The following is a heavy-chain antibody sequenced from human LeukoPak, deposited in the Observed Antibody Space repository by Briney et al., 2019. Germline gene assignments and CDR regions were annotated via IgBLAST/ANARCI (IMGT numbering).Heavy chain of an antibody. CDR1: GFTFSSYS. Sequence: GGSLRLSCAASGFTFSSYSMNWVRQAPGKGLEWVSSISSSSSYIYYADSVKGRFTISRDNAKNSLYLQMNSLRAEDTAVYYCARLYSGYDYNYYYSMDVWGKGTTVTVSS. D-gene: IGHD5-12*01. V-gene: IGHV3-21*01. CDR2: ISSSSSYI. J-gene: IGHJ6*04. CDR3: ARLYSGYDYNYYYSMDV.